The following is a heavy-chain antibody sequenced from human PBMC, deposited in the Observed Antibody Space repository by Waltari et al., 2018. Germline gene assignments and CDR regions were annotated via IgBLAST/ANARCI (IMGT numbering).Heavy chain of an antibody. Sequence: QVQLVQSGAEVKKPGSSVKVSCKASGGTFSSYAISWVRQAPGQGLEWMGGSIPIFGTANYAKKFQGRVTITADESTSTAYMELSSLRSEDTAVYYCARDRGTMIVVSEDAFDIWGQGTMVTVSS. CDR1: GGTFSSYA. CDR3: ARDRGTMIVVSEDAFDI. J-gene: IGHJ3*02. V-gene: IGHV1-69*12. CDR2: SIPIFGTA. D-gene: IGHD3-22*01.